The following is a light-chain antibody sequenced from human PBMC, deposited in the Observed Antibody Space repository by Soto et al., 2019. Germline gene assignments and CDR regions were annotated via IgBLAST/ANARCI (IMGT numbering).Light chain of an antibody. CDR2: GAS. CDR1: QSVRSN. Sequence: EIVMPQSPATLSVSPGERATLSCRASQSVRSNLAWYQQKPGQAPRLLIYGASPRATGFPAGFSGSGSGREFTLAFSGLQSEDFAVYYGQQYNNWLPYTFGQRTKLEIK. CDR3: QQYNNWLPYT. V-gene: IGKV3-15*01. J-gene: IGKJ2*01.